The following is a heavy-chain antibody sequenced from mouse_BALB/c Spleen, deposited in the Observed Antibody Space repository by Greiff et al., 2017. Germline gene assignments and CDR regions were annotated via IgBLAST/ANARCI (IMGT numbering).Heavy chain of an antibody. J-gene: IGHJ2*01. CDR3: ARELHFDY. V-gene: IGHV5-17*02. CDR2: ISSGSSTI. Sequence: EVKLVESGGGLVQPGGSRKLSCAASGFTFSSFGMHWVRQAPEKGLEWVAYISSGSSTIYYADTVKGRFTISRDNPKNTLFLQMTSLRSEDTAMYYCARELHFDYWGQGTTLTVSS. CDR1: GFTFSSFG.